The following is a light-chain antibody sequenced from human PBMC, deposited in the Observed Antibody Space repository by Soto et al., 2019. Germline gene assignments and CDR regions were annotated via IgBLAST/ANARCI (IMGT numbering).Light chain of an antibody. CDR2: GES. Sequence: EIVLTQSPGTLSLSTGERATLSCRASQTISSTFLAWYRQRPGQAPRLLIYGESSSATGIPDRFSGSGSGTDFTLTISSLEPEDFAVYYCQQFGLSHTFGGGTKVEIK. CDR1: QTISSTF. J-gene: IGKJ4*01. CDR3: QQFGLSHT. V-gene: IGKV3-20*01.